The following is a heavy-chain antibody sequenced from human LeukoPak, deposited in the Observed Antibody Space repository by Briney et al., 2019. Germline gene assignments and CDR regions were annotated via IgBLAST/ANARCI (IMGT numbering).Heavy chain of an antibody. CDR2: INPNSGGT. Sequence: ASVKVSCKASGYTFTGYYMHWVRQAPGQGLEWMGRINPNSGGTNYAQKFQGRVTMTRDTSISTAYMELSRLRSEDTAVYYCARVYYYGSGSYYNVNPYYFDYWGQGTLVTVSS. CDR1: GYTFTGYY. CDR3: ARVYYYGSGSYYNVNPYYFDY. V-gene: IGHV1-2*06. J-gene: IGHJ4*02. D-gene: IGHD3-10*01.